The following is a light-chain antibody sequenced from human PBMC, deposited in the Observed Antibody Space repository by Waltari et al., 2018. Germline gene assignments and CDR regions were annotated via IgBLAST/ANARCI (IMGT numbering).Light chain of an antibody. Sequence: EIVLTQSPGTLSLSPGERATLSCRASQSVSNNYLLWYQQKPGQAPRVLIYGASNRATGIPDGFSGSGSGTDFTLTISRLEPEDVAVYYCQQFGSSPRTFGQGTKVEIK. J-gene: IGKJ1*01. V-gene: IGKV3-20*01. CDR3: QQFGSSPRT. CDR2: GAS. CDR1: QSVSNNY.